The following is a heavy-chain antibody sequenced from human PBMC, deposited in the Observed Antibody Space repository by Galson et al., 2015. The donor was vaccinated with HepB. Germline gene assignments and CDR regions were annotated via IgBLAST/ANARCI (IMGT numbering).Heavy chain of an antibody. Sequence: QSGAEVKKPGESLKISCKGSAYSFTSYWIGWVRQMPGKGLEWMGTIYPGDSDTGYSPSFQSQVTISADKSISTAYLQWSSLKASDTAMYYCARREYSGSYFQDYWGQGTLVTVSS. CDR3: ARREYSGSYFQDY. CDR2: IYPGDSDT. V-gene: IGHV5-51*01. D-gene: IGHD1-26*01. J-gene: IGHJ4*02. CDR1: AYSFTSYW.